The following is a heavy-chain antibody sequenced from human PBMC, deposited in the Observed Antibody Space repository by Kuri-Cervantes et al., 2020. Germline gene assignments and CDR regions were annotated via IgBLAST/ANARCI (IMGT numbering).Heavy chain of an antibody. D-gene: IGHD3-9*01. CDR1: GGSMSSYY. J-gene: IGHJ4*02. CDR3: ARAAGTGYYDY. V-gene: IGHV4-59*01. CDR2: IYYSGIT. Sequence: SETLSLTCTVAGGSMSSYYWSWIRQPPGKGLEWIGNIYYSGITNYRPSLKSRVTISVDMSKNQFSLKLTSVTAADTAVYYRARAAGTGYYDYWGQGTLVTVSS.